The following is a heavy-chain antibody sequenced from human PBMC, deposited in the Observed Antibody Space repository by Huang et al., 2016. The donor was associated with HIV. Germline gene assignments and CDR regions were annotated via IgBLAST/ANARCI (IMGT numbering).Heavy chain of an antibody. CDR3: VRGDYYDSRGYHPGYFDY. V-gene: IGHV3-30*02. Sequence: VELLEAGGGVVQPGGSLKLSCGTSGFILSNCGMQWGRQAQGKVLERVTFSQNDGKKTYDGDLGKGRFTVGRNNSNNTVFLQMRSLGPDDTAIYYCVRGDYYDSRGYHPGYFDYWGRGALVTVSS. CDR1: GFILSNCG. CDR2: SQNDGKKT. D-gene: IGHD3-22*01. J-gene: IGHJ4*02.